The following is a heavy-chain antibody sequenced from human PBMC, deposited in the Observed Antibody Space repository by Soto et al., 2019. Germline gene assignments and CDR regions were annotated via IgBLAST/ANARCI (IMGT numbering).Heavy chain of an antibody. D-gene: IGHD3-3*01. Sequence: ASVKVSCKGSGYTFKAYAMHWVRQAPGHRLEWMGWINSGNGKTKYSQKFQDRVTITSDTSAKTAYMELRSLGSEDTAVYYCAREXAEITVFGVLNPSFGMDAWGEGTTVTVSS. V-gene: IGHV1-3*01. CDR1: GYTFKAYA. J-gene: IGHJ6*04. CDR2: INSGNGKT. CDR3: AREXAEITVFGVLNPSFGMDA.